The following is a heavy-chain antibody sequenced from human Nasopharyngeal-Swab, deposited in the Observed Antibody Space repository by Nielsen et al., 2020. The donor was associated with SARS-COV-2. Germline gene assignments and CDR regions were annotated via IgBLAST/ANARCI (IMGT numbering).Heavy chain of an antibody. Sequence: WIRHPPGKGLEWVSSISSSSSYIYYADSVKGRFTISRDNAKNSLYLQMNSLRAEDTAVYYCARDRSNWGSYYYYYGMDVWGQGTTVTVSS. V-gene: IGHV3-21*01. D-gene: IGHD7-27*01. J-gene: IGHJ6*02. CDR2: ISSSSSYI. CDR3: ARDRSNWGSYYYYYGMDV.